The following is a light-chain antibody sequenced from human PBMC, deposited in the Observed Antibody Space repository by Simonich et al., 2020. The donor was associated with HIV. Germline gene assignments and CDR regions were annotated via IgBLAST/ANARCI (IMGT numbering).Light chain of an antibody. V-gene: IGKV4-1*01. CDR2: WAS. CDR1: RSFLSSSNNKNY. Sequence: DIVMTQSPESLAVSLGERATINCNTTRSFLSSSNNKNYLAWYQQRPRQPPNLLIYWASTRESGVPDRCSGSGSGTDFTLTINSLQAEDVAFYYCQQYYITPHTFGQGTKVEIK. J-gene: IGKJ1*01. CDR3: QQYYITPHT.